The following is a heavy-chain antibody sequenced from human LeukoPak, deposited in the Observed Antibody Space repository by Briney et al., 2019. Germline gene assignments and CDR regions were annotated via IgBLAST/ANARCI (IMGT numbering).Heavy chain of an antibody. CDR2: ISSSSSYI. CDR3: ARVDILTGYYGFGP. V-gene: IGHV3-21*01. Sequence: GGSLTLSCAASGFIFSSYSMNWVRQAPGKGLEWVSSISSSSSYIYYADSVKGRFTISRDNAKNSLYLQMNSLRAEDTAVYYCARVDILTGYYGFGPWGQGTLVTVSS. D-gene: IGHD3-9*01. J-gene: IGHJ5*02. CDR1: GFIFSSYS.